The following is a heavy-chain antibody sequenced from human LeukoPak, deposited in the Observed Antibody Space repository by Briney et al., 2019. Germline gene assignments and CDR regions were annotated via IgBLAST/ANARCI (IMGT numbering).Heavy chain of an antibody. D-gene: IGHD4-11*01. CDR2: ISSSSSYI. Sequence: PGGSLRLSCAASGFTFSSYSMNWVRQAPGKGLEWVSSISSSSSYIYYADSVKGRFTISRDNAKNSLYLQMNSLRAEDTAVYYCATQISYYSNYGYFDYWGQGTLVTVSS. J-gene: IGHJ4*02. CDR1: GFTFSSYS. CDR3: ATQISYYSNYGYFDY. V-gene: IGHV3-21*06.